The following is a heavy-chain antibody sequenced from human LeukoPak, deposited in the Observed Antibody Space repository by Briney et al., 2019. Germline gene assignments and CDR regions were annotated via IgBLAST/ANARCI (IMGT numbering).Heavy chain of an antibody. CDR2: IYTSGST. CDR3: ARHTRPNYYDSSGYYSDAFDI. V-gene: IGHV4-4*07. CDR1: GGSISSYY. Sequence: SETLSLTCTVSGGSISSYYWSWIRQPAGKGLEWIGRIYTSGSTNYNPSLKSRVTMSVDTSKNQFSLKLSSVTAADTAVYYCARHTRPNYYDSSGYYSDAFDIWGQGTMVTVSS. D-gene: IGHD3-22*01. J-gene: IGHJ3*02.